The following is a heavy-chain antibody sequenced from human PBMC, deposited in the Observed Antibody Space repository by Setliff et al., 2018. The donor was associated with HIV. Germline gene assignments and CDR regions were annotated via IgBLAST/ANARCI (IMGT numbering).Heavy chain of an antibody. Sequence: SETLSLTCTVSDYSISSGYFWGWIRQPPGKGLEWIGTIYHRGSTDNNPSLETRATISLDTSKNQFSLRLTSVTAADTAVYYSARRTYPGSYTPYFDYWGQGTLVTVSS. CDR3: ARRTYPGSYTPYFDY. CDR1: DYSISSGYF. V-gene: IGHV4-38-2*02. J-gene: IGHJ4*02. D-gene: IGHD1-1*01. CDR2: IYHRGST.